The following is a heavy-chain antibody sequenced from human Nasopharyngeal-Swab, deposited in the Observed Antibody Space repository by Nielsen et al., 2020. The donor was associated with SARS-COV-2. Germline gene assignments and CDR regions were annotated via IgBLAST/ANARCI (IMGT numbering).Heavy chain of an antibody. D-gene: IGHD1-26*01. CDR2: ISYDGSNK. Sequence: GESLKISCAASGFTFRIYAMHWVRQAPGKGLEWVAVISYDGSNKYYADSVKGRFTISRDDSKNTLYLQMNSLRAEDTAVYYCARPSSGSYQSYFDYWGQGTLVTVSS. J-gene: IGHJ4*02. CDR1: GFTFRIYA. CDR3: ARPSSGSYQSYFDY. V-gene: IGHV3-30-3*01.